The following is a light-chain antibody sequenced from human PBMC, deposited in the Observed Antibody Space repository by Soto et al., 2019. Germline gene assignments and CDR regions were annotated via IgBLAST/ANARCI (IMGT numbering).Light chain of an antibody. CDR1: QDINIY. J-gene: IGKJ5*01. CDR2: DAS. CDR3: QQYDILPIP. V-gene: IGKV1-33*01. Sequence: DIQMTQSPSSLFASVGDRVTITCQATQDINIYLNWYQQKPGKAHNILMYDASSLEIGVPSRFSGSGSGTNFTFTISSLQTEDIGAYDRQQYDILPIPFGRGTRLEIK.